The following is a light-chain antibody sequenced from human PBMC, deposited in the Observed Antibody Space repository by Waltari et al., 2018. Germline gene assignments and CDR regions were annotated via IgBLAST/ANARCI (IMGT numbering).Light chain of an antibody. CDR1: SSDIGYSNF. CDR2: DVT. J-gene: IGLJ2*01. V-gene: IGLV2-14*03. CDR3: ASYTSSDSFVV. Sequence: QSALTQPASVSGSPGQSITISCPGTSSDIGYSNFVSWYQHHPGEGPKLVIYDVTKRPSGISNRFSGSKSGNTASLTISGLQAEDEANYVCASYTSSDSFVVFGGGTKLTVL.